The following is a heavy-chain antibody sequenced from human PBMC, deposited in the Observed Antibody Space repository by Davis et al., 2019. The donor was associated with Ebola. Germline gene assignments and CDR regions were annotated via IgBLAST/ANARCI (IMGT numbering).Heavy chain of an antibody. CDR1: GYTFTGYY. D-gene: IGHD5-18*01. J-gene: IGHJ3*02. V-gene: IGHV1-2*04. Sequence: ASVKVSCKASGYTFTGYYMHWVRQAPGQGLEWMGWINPNSGGTNYAQKFQGWVTMTRDTSISTAYMELSRLRSDDTAVYYCARGADTAMAYDAFDIWGQGTMVTVSS. CDR3: ARGADTAMAYDAFDI. CDR2: INPNSGGT.